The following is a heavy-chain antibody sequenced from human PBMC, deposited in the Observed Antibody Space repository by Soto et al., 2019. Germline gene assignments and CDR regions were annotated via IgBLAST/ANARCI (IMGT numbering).Heavy chain of an antibody. CDR3: ATLPPRIVVVVLPIPS. D-gene: IGHD2-15*01. CDR1: GGSISSTNW. Sequence: SETLSLTCVVSGGSISSTNWWTWVRQTPGKGLEWIGEVYHTGSTKYNPSLKNRVAISVDKSNNQFSLNLKSVTAADTAVYYCATLPPRIVVVVLPIPSWGQGTLVTVSS. CDR2: VYHTGST. V-gene: IGHV4-4*02. J-gene: IGHJ4*02.